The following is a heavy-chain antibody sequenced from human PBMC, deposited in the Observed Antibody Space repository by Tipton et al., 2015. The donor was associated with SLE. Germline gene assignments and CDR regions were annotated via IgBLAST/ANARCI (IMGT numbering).Heavy chain of an antibody. CDR2: NNHSGST. Sequence: TLSLTCAVFGGAFSGYYWSWIPQPPGQGLGWIGENNHSGSTNYNPSLKSRVTISVDTSKNQFSLKLSSVTAADTAVYYCARRRVYRAFDIWGKGTMVTVSS. CDR1: GGAFSGYY. J-gene: IGHJ3*02. CDR3: ARRRVYRAFDI. V-gene: IGHV4-34*01. D-gene: IGHD6-13*01.